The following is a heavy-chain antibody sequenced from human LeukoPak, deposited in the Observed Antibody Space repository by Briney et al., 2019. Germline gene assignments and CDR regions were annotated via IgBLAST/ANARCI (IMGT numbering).Heavy chain of an antibody. D-gene: IGHD3-10*01. V-gene: IGHV4-34*01. Sequence: SETLSLTCAVYGGSFSGYYWSWIRQPPGKGLEWIGEINHSGSTNYNPSLKSRVTISVDTSKNQFSLKLSSVTAADTAVYYCARPRRVTPYYYGSGEYYFDYWGQGTLVTVSS. CDR1: GGSFSGYY. J-gene: IGHJ4*02. CDR3: ARPRRVTPYYYGSGEYYFDY. CDR2: INHSGST.